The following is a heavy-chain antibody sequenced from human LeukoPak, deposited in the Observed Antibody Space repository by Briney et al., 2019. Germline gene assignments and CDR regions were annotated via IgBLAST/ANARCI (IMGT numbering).Heavy chain of an antibody. CDR2: IYYSGST. Sequence: SSETLSLTCAVYGGSFSSYYWGWIRQPPGKGLEWIGSIYYSGSTYYNPSLKSRVTISVDTSKNQFSLKLSSVTAADTAVYYCARRYCTNGVCYDDRGAFDIWGQGTMVTVSS. CDR3: ARRYCTNGVCYDDRGAFDI. V-gene: IGHV4-39*01. J-gene: IGHJ3*02. D-gene: IGHD2-8*01. CDR1: GGSFSSYY.